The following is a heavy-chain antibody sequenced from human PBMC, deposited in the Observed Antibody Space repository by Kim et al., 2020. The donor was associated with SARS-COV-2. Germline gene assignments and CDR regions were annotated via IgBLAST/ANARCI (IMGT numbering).Heavy chain of an antibody. Sequence: SQKFQGRVNITRDPSASTAYMELSSLRSEDTAVYYCARDSASMYSSRRYWGQGTLVTVSS. V-gene: IGHV1-3*01. CDR3: ARDSASMYSSRRY. D-gene: IGHD6-13*01. J-gene: IGHJ4*02.